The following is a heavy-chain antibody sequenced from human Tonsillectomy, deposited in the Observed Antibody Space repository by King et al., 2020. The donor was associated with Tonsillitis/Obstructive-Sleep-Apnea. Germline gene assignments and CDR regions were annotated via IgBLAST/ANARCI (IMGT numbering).Heavy chain of an antibody. CDR3: ANFKWGSAYPTYYYYMDV. Sequence: QMQLQESGPGLVKPSETLSLTCTVSGGSISSYYWSWIRQPPGKGLEWIGYISYSGNTNYNPSLKSRVTISIDTSKNHFSLKLSSVTAADTAVYYCANFKWGSAYPTYYYYMDVWGKGTTVTVS. CDR1: GGSISSYY. CDR2: ISYSGNT. D-gene: IGHD7-27*01. J-gene: IGHJ6*03. V-gene: IGHV4-59*08.